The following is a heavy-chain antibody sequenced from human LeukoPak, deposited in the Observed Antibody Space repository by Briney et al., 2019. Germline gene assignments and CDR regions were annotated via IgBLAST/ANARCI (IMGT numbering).Heavy chain of an antibody. CDR3: AHRLDYYGSGSYYNWFDP. CDR1: GFSLSTSGVG. J-gene: IGHJ5*02. Sequence: SGPTLVKPTQTLTLTCTFSGFSLSTSGVGVGWIRQPPGKALEWLALIYWDDDKRYSPSLKSRLTITKDTSKNQVVLTMTNMDPVDTATHYCAHRLDYYGSGSYYNWFDPWGQGTLVTVSS. CDR2: IYWDDDK. V-gene: IGHV2-5*02. D-gene: IGHD3-10*01.